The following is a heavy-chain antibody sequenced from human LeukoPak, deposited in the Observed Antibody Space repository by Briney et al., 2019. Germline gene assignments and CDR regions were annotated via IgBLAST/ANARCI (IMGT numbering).Heavy chain of an antibody. V-gene: IGHV3-23*01. D-gene: IGHD3-10*01. J-gene: IGHJ4*02. CDR1: GFTFSSYG. Sequence: PGGSLRPSCAASGFTFSSYGMSWVRQAPGKGLEWVSAISGSGGSTYYADSVKGRFTISRDNSKNTLYLQMNSLRAEDTAVYYCANLWFGEFVLGGLFDYWGQGTLVTVSS. CDR2: ISGSGGST. CDR3: ANLWFGEFVLGGLFDY.